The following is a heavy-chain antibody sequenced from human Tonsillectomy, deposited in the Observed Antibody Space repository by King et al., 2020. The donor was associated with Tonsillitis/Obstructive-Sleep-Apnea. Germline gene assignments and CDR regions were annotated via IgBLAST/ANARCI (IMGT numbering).Heavy chain of an antibody. D-gene: IGHD3-3*01. CDR1: GGTFRRFS. Sequence: HVQLVESGAEVKKPGSSVKVSCKASGGTFRRFSISWVRQAPGQGLEWMGGIIPMFGTANYAQEFEDRLTITADESTTTAYLELSSLRSEDTAVYYCATDIGRPTTVSGPYDFSGGGSDSWGQGTLVTVSA. V-gene: IGHV1-69*01. J-gene: IGHJ4*02. CDR3: ATDIGRPTTVSGPYDFSGGGSDS. CDR2: IIPMFGTA.